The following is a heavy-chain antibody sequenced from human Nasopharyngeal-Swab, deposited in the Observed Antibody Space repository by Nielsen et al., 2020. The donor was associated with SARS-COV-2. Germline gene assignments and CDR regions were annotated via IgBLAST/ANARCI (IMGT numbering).Heavy chain of an antibody. CDR2: ISASGGST. D-gene: IGHD3-10*01. J-gene: IGHJ3*02. CDR3: AKDDVVRGDAFDI. V-gene: IGHV3-23*01. Sequence: GGSLRLSCIASGFTFNIYAMAWVRRTPGRGLQLVSGISASGGSTYYTDSVKGRFAVSRDNSRNTLYLQMHSLRVEDTALYYCAKDDVVRGDAFDIWGQGTMVTVSS. CDR1: GFTFNIYA.